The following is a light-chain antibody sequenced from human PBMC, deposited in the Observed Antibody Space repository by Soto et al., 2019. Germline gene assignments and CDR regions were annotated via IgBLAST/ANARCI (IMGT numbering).Light chain of an antibody. CDR2: TVS. CDR3: SSYSISTAYL. Sequence: QSALTQPASVSGSPGQSITISCTGTSSDVGGYDYVSWYQLHPGKAPKLLVFTVSHRPSGVSYRFSGSKSGNTASLTISGLQAEDEADYFCSSYSISTAYLFGTGTKV. CDR1: SSDVGGYDY. V-gene: IGLV2-14*01. J-gene: IGLJ1*01.